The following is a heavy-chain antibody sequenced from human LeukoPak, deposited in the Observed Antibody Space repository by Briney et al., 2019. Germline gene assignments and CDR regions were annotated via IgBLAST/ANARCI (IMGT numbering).Heavy chain of an antibody. V-gene: IGHV3-48*03. Sequence: GGSLRLSCAASGFTLSEYEMNWVRQAPGKGLEWVSYIGRNGSAMYNANSVKGRFTISRDNAKNSLYLQMHSLRADDTAVYYCARVANDYFKGGGVSDGMDVWGQGTTVTVSS. CDR1: GFTLSEYE. J-gene: IGHJ6*02. CDR2: IGRNGSAM. CDR3: ARVANDYFKGGGVSDGMDV. D-gene: IGHD2/OR15-2a*01.